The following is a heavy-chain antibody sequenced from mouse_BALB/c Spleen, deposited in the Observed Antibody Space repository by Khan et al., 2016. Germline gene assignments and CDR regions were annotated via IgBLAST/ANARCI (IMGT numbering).Heavy chain of an antibody. CDR1: GYSITSGYY. Sequence: EVQLQESGPGLVKPSQSLSLTCSVTGYSITSGYYWNWIRQFPGNKLEWMGYISYDGSNNYNPSLKNRISITRDTSKNQFFLNLNSVTTEDTATYCGARAWYFDYWGQGTTLTVSS. V-gene: IGHV3-6*02. CDR2: ISYDGSN. J-gene: IGHJ2*01. CDR3: ARAWYFDY.